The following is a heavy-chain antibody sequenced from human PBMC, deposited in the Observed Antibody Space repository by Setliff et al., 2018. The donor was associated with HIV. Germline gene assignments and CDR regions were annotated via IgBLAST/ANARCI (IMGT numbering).Heavy chain of an antibody. V-gene: IGHV1-18*01. CDR1: GYSFARYG. CDR3: ARARYGGFDH. Sequence: ASVKVSCKASGYSFARYGLSWVRQAPGQGLEWMGWISGYNGQTKDAQKFQGRLIMTTDTATSTSYMEMRSLRSDDTAIYYCARARYGGFDHWGQGSLVTVSS. J-gene: IGHJ4*02. CDR2: ISGYNGQT. D-gene: IGHD3-16*01.